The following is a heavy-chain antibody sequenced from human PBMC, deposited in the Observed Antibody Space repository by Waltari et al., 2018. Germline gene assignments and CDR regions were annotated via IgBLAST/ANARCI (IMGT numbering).Heavy chain of an antibody. Sequence: EVRLVESGGGLVQPGESLRLSCAASGFTFSRFCMHWVQQAPGRGLGWVVRIDSDGTSERDADSGKCRFNIARDNAKNTRYLQMKRLRVEETAVYYCAKVAPRTYRSPGPGRDYYYGMDVWGQGTTVTVFS. D-gene: IGHD6-13*01. V-gene: IGHV3-74*01. CDR2: IDSDGTSE. CDR1: GFTFSRFC. CDR3: AKVAPRTYRSPGPGRDYYYGMDV. J-gene: IGHJ6*02.